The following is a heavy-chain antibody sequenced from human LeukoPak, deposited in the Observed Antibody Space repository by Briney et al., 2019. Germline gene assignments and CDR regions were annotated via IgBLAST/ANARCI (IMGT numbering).Heavy chain of an antibody. V-gene: IGHV3-9*01. CDR3: KTAYDIRD. CDR2: ISWNSGSI. J-gene: IGHJ4*02. Sequence: PGGSLRLSCAASGFTFDDYAMHWVRQAPGKGLEWVSGISWNSGSIGYADSVKGRFTISRDNAKNSLYLQMNSLRAEDTALYKQKTAYDIRDWGQGILVIVSS. CDR1: GFTFDDYA. D-gene: IGHD3-9*01.